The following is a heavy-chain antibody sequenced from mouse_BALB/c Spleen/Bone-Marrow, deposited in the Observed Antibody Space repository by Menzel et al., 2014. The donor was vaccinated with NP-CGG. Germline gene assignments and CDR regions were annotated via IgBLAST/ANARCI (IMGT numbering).Heavy chain of an antibody. Sequence: VHVKQSGAELVKPGASVKLSCTASGFSIKDTYMHWVKQRPEQGLEWIGRIDPANGNTKYDPKFQGKATITADTSSNTAYLQLSSLTSEDTAVYYCARYYYGSSLFDYWGQGTTLTVSS. V-gene: IGHV14-3*02. D-gene: IGHD1-1*01. CDR3: ARYYYGSSLFDY. J-gene: IGHJ2*01. CDR2: IDPANGNT. CDR1: GFSIKDTY.